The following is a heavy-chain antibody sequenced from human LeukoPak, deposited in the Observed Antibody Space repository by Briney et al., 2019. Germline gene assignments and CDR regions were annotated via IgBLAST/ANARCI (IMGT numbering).Heavy chain of an antibody. CDR1: GFTSTSYS. Sequence: GSLRLSCAASGFTSTSYSMNWVRQAPGRGLEWVSYISSSSDAIHYADSVKGRFTISRDNAKNSLYLQMNSLRAEDTAVYYCVRDPSGTYSYHTFTFWGQGTLVTVSS. CDR2: ISSSSDAI. V-gene: IGHV3-48*04. CDR3: VRDPSGTYSYHTFTF. D-gene: IGHD1-26*01. J-gene: IGHJ3*01.